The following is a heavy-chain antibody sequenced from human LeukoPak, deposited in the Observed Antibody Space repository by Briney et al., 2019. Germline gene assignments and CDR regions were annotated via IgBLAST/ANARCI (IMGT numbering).Heavy chain of an antibody. V-gene: IGHV1-8*01. CDR1: GYTFTSYD. Sequence: ASVKVSCKASGYTFTSYDINWVRQATGQGLEWMGWMNPNSGNTGYAQKFQGRVTITADESTSTAYMELSSLRSEDTAVYYCARAHVLRFLEWLSPMTNHQENWFDPWGQGTLVTVSS. CDR3: ARAHVLRFLEWLSPMTNHQENWFDP. D-gene: IGHD3-3*01. CDR2: MNPNSGNT. J-gene: IGHJ5*02.